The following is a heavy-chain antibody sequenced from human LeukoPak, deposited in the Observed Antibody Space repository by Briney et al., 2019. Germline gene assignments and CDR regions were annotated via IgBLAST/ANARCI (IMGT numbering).Heavy chain of an antibody. V-gene: IGHV3-48*03. CDR3: ARGYSSGGIFGY. CDR1: GFTFSSYA. Sequence: QPGGSLRLSYAASGFTFSSYAMSWARQAPGKGLEWVSYISSSGSTIYYADSVKGRFTISRDNAKNSLYLQMNSLRAEDTAVYYCARGYSSGGIFGYWGQGTLVTVSS. J-gene: IGHJ4*02. D-gene: IGHD6-19*01. CDR2: ISSSGSTI.